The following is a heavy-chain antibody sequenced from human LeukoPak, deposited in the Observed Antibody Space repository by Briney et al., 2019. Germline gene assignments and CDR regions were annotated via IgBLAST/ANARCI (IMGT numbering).Heavy chain of an antibody. V-gene: IGHV1-18*01. D-gene: IGHD3-3*01. CDR3: ARAGLAIFGVVTRHFDY. J-gene: IGHJ4*02. Sequence: ASVKVSCKASGYTFTSYGISWVRQVPGQGLEWMGWISAYNGNTNYAQKLQGRVTMTTDTSTSTAYMELRSLRSDDTAVYYCARAGLAIFGVVTRHFDYWGQGTLVTVSS. CDR1: GYTFTSYG. CDR2: ISAYNGNT.